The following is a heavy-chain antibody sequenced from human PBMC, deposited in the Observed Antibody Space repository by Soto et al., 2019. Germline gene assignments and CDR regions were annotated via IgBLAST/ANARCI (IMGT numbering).Heavy chain of an antibody. CDR3: ARDTDYGGTFDY. D-gene: IGHD4-17*01. J-gene: IGHJ4*02. CDR1: GFTVSSNY. CDR2: IYSGGRT. V-gene: IGHV3-53*01. Sequence: GGSLRLSCAASGFTVSSNYMSWVRQAPGKGLEWGSVIYSGGRTYYADSVKGRFTISRDNSKNTLYLQMNSLRAEDTAVYYCARDTDYGGTFDYWGQGTLVTVSS.